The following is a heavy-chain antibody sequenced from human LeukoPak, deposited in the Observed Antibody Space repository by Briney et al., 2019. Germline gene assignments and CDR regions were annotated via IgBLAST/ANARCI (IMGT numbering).Heavy chain of an antibody. D-gene: IGHD3-16*02. CDR2: ISAYNGNT. CDR1: GYTFTSYG. J-gene: IGHJ4*02. CDR3: ARDRVIYDYVWWSYRYFDY. V-gene: IGHV1-18*01. Sequence: ASVKVSCKASGYTFTSYGISWVRQAPGQGLEWMGWISAYNGNTNYAQKLQGRVTMTTDTSTSTAYMELRSLRSDDTAVYYCARDRVIYDYVWWSYRYFDYWGQGTLVTVSS.